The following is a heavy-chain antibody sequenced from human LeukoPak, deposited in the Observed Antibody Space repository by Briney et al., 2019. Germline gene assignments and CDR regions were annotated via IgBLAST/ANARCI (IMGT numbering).Heavy chain of an antibody. CDR1: GYTFTGYY. J-gene: IGHJ4*02. CDR3: ARDSSHYGSGSYYNTYYFDY. V-gene: IGHV1-2*02. CDR2: INPNSGGT. D-gene: IGHD3-10*01. Sequence: ASVKVSCKASGYTFTGYYMHWVRQAPGQGLEWLGWINPNSGGTNYAQKFQGRVTMTRDTSISTAYMELSRLRSDDTAVYYCARDSSHYGSGSYYNTYYFDYWGQGTLVTVS.